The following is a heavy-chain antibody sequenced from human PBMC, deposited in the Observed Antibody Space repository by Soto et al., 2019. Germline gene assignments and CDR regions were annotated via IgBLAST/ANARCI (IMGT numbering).Heavy chain of an antibody. V-gene: IGHV2-5*02. Sequence: QITLKESGPTLVKPTQTLTLTCTFSGFSLSTSGVGVVWIRQPPGKALEWLALIYWDDDKRYSPSLKSRLTTTKDTSNNQVVLTMTNMDPVDTDTYYCAHHRVWDAFDIWGQGTMVTVSS. CDR2: IYWDDDK. J-gene: IGHJ3*02. D-gene: IGHD2-8*01. CDR1: GFSLSTSGVG. CDR3: AHHRVWDAFDI.